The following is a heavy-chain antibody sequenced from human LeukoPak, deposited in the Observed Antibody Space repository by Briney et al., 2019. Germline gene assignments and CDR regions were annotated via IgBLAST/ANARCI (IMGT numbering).Heavy chain of an antibody. CDR1: GGSISRGGYS. D-gene: IGHD3-22*01. CDR2: IYYSGST. V-gene: IGHV4-31*03. J-gene: IGHJ4*02. CDR3: ARNTPTYYYDSSGYYYVDY. Sequence: SETLSLTCTVSGGSISRGGYSWSWIRQHPGKGLEWIGYIYYSGSTYYNPSLKSRVTISVDTSKNQFSLKLSSVTAADTAVYCCARNTPTYYYDSSGYYYVDYWGQGTLVTVSS.